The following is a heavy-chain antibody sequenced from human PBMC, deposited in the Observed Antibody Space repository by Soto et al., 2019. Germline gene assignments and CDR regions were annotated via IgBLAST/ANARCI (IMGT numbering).Heavy chain of an antibody. CDR3: ARDVSIAAYYYYYGMDV. V-gene: IGHV3-13*01. J-gene: IGHJ6*02. D-gene: IGHD6-6*01. Sequence: PGGSLRLSCAASGFTFSSYDMHWVRQATGKGLEWVSAIGTAGDTYYPGSVKGRFTISRENAKNSLYLQMNSLRAEDTAVYYCARDVSIAAYYYYYGMDVWGQGSTVTGSS. CDR2: IGTAGDT. CDR1: GFTFSSYD.